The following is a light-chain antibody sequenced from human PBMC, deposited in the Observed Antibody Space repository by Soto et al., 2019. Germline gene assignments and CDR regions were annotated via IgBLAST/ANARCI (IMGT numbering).Light chain of an antibody. J-gene: IGKJ1*01. CDR3: QQYSVYWT. CDR2: DAS. CDR1: QSVSTR. Sequence: DIQMTQSPSSLSASVGDRVTIICRASQSVSTRLAWYQQKPGKAPKVLIYDASSWAGGVPSRFTGSGSGTEFTLTSKSLQPYDCATYYFQQYSVYWTFGQGTKVEIK. V-gene: IGKV1-5*02.